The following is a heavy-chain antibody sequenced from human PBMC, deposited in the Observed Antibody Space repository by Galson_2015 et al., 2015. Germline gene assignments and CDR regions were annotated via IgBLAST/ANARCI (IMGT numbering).Heavy chain of an antibody. D-gene: IGHD3-16*01. Sequence: SLRLSCAVSGFTLSRHDMHWVRQSAGEGLEWVAAIAIAGDTFFSGSVKGRFTISREDATNSLYLQMNSLRAGDAAVYFCAGAGVGWGWPHWDYWGHGTLVTVSS. J-gene: IGHJ4*01. CDR2: IAIAGDT. CDR1: GFTLSRHD. CDR3: AGAGVGWGWPHWDY. V-gene: IGHV3-13*01.